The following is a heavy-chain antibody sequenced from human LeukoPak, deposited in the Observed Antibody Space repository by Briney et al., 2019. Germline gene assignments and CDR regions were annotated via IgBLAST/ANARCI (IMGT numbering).Heavy chain of an antibody. Sequence: SETLSLTCTVSGGSVSPYYWNWIRQPPGKGLVWIGYIYYSGSTNHNPSLKSRLTISVDKSNNQFSLKLSSVTAADTAVYYCASTSGYCSGGNCYSAFDYWGQGTLVTVSS. V-gene: IGHV4-59*02. CDR2: IYYSGST. D-gene: IGHD2-15*01. CDR1: GGSVSPYY. J-gene: IGHJ4*02. CDR3: ASTSGYCSGGNCYSAFDY.